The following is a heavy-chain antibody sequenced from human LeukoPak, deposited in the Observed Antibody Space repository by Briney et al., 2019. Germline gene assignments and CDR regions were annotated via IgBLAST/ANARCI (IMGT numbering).Heavy chain of an antibody. CDR2: ISSSGSTI. J-gene: IGHJ6*03. CDR1: GFTFSSYE. V-gene: IGHV3-48*03. D-gene: IGHD6-19*01. CDR3: ATSLSGWGTYHYMDV. Sequence: GGSLRLSCAASGFTFSSYEMNWVRQAPGKGLEWVSYISSSGSTIYYADSAKGRFTISRDNAKNSLYLQTNSLRAEDTAVYYCATSLSGWGTYHYMDVWGKGTTVTISS.